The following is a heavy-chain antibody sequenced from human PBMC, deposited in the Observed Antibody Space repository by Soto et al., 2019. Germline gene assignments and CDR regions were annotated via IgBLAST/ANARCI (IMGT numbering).Heavy chain of an antibody. J-gene: IGHJ3*02. Sequence: SETLSLTCAVSGGYISVGYYSWSWIRQPPGKGLEWIGFIYNSGSTYYNSSLKSRVTISVDRSKNHFFLNLTSVTAADTAVYYCATYRKFFQIWDQGTKVTVSS. CDR1: GGYISVGYYS. V-gene: IGHV4-30-2*01. CDR3: ATYRKFFQI. CDR2: IYNSGST.